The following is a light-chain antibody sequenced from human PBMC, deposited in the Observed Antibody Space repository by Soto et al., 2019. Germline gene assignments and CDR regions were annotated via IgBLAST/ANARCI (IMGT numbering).Light chain of an antibody. V-gene: IGKV3-15*01. CDR3: QQYNDNGPT. Sequence: EIVMTQSPATLSVSPGETVTLSCRASQSVRTNLAWYQHKPGKAPRLLIYGASKRATGFPARFSGSGSGTEFTLTISSLQSEDFAVYYCQQYNDNGPTFGQGTKVDIK. CDR2: GAS. J-gene: IGKJ1*01. CDR1: QSVRTN.